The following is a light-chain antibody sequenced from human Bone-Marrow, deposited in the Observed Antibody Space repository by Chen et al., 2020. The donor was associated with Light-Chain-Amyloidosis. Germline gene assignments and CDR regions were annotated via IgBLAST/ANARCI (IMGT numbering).Light chain of an antibody. CDR2: EVS. CDR1: SSDVGSYNL. CDR3: CSYAGRDVV. Sequence: QSALTQPASVSGSPGQSITISCTGTSSDVGSYNLVSWYQQHPGKAPKLMIYEVSQRPSGVSNRFSGAKSGNTASLTISGLQAEDEADYYCCSYAGRDVVFGGGTKLTVL. V-gene: IGLV2-23*02. J-gene: IGLJ2*01.